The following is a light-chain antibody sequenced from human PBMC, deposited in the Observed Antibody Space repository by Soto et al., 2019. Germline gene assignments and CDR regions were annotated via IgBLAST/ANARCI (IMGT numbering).Light chain of an antibody. Sequence: EIVINQSPATLSVSPGERVTLSCRASQSVHSYLGWYQQKPGLAPRLLIYGVSTRATGIPARFSGSGSGTDFTLSISSLAPEDFAVYYCQHRSNWPPGFGQGTRLEIK. CDR3: QHRSNWPPG. V-gene: IGKV3-11*01. CDR2: GVS. CDR1: QSVHSY. J-gene: IGKJ5*01.